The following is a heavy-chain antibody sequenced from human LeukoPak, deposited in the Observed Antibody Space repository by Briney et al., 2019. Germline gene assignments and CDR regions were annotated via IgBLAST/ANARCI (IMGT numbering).Heavy chain of an antibody. V-gene: IGHV5-51*01. CDR2: IYPGDSDT. CDR3: ARHSDNDYSPSYYGMDV. D-gene: IGHD4-11*01. J-gene: IGHJ6*02. Sequence: KAGESLKISCKGSGYSFTSYWIGWVRQMPGKGLEWMGIIYPGDSDTRYSPSFQGQVTISADKSISTAYLQWSSLKASDTAMYYCARHSDNDYSPSYYGMDVWGQGTTVTVSS. CDR1: GYSFTSYW.